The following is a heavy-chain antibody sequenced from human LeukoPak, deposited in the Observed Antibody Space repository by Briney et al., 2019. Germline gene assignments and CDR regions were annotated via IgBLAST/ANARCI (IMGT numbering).Heavy chain of an antibody. CDR2: ITGNGATT. J-gene: IGHJ4*02. CDR3: AKISAVAGRFDY. V-gene: IGHV3-23*01. Sequence: PGGSLRLSCAASGFSFSNYGMNWVRQAPGKGLEWVSGITGNGATTYYADSVKGRFTISRDNSRNTVYLQMNSLRAEDTAVYYCAKISAVAGRFDYWGQGTLVTVSS. CDR1: GFSFSNYG. D-gene: IGHD6-19*01.